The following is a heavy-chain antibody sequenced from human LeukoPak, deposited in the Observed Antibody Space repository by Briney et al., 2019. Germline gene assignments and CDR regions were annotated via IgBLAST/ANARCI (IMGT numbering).Heavy chain of an antibody. CDR2: INWNGGST. Sequence: SGGSLRLSCAASGFTFDDYGMSWVRQAPGKGLEWVSGINWNGGSTGYADSVKGRFTISRDNAKNSLYLQMNSLRAEDTALYYCARRIHDGYNYYFDYWGQGTLVTVPS. CDR3: ARRIHDGYNYYFDY. CDR1: GFTFDDYG. J-gene: IGHJ4*02. V-gene: IGHV3-20*04. D-gene: IGHD5-24*01.